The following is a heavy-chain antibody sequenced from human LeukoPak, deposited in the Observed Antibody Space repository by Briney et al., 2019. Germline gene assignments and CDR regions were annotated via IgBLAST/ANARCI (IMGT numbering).Heavy chain of an antibody. V-gene: IGHV4-59*01. CDR3: ARAAGIVVVPAATTWFDP. J-gene: IGHJ5*02. D-gene: IGHD2-2*01. CDR2: IYYSGST. Sequence: SETLSLTCTVSGGSISSYYWRWIRQPPGKGLEWIGYIYYSGSTNYNPSLKSRVTISVDTSKNQFSLKLSSVTAADTAVYYCARAAGIVVVPAATTWFDPWGQGTLVTVSS. CDR1: GGSISSYY.